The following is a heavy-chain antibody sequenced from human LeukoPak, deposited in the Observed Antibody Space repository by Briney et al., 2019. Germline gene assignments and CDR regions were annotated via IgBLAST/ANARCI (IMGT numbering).Heavy chain of an antibody. Sequence: PGGSLRLSCAASGFTFSSYSMNWVRQAPGKGLEWVSSISSSSSYIYYADSEKGRFTISRDNAKNSLYLQMNSLRAEDTAVYYCAREDDSSGYYRYWGQGTLVTVSS. V-gene: IGHV3-21*01. J-gene: IGHJ4*02. CDR3: AREDDSSGYYRY. D-gene: IGHD3-22*01. CDR2: ISSSSSYI. CDR1: GFTFSSYS.